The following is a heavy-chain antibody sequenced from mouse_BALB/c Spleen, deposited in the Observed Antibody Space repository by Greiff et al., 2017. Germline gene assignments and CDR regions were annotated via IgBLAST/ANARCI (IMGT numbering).Heavy chain of an antibody. V-gene: IGHV1-9*01. J-gene: IGHJ1*01. CDR1: GYTFSSYW. D-gene: IGHD1-2*01. Sequence: VQLQQSGPELMKPGASVKISCKATGYTFSSYWIEWVKQRPGHGLEWIGEILPGSGSTNYNEKFKGKATFTADTSSNTAYMQLSSLTSEDSAVYYCARYLRLQGYFDVWGAGTTVTVSS. CDR3: ARYLRLQGYFDV. CDR2: ILPGSGST.